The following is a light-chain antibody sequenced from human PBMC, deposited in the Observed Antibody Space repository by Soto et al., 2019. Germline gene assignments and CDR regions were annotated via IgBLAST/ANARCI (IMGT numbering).Light chain of an antibody. CDR3: QSYDSSLSGPVL. J-gene: IGLJ2*01. CDR1: NSNIGAGFD. CDR2: GDT. V-gene: IGLV1-40*01. Sequence: QSVLTQPPSVSGAPGQRVTISCTGSNSNIGAGFDVNWYQHLPGTAPKLLIYGDTIRPSGVPDRFSGSKSATSASLAIAGLLVEDECEYDCQSYDSSLSGPVLFGGGTKLTVL.